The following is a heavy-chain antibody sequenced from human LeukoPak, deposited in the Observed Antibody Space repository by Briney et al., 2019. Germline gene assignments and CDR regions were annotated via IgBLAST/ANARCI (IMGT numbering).Heavy chain of an antibody. J-gene: IGHJ6*03. V-gene: IGHV3-30*02. CDR1: GFTFSSYG. CDR3: AKDSKDYYYYMDV. Sequence: AGGPLRLSCAASGFTFSSYGMHWVRQAPGKGLEWVAFIRYDGSNKYYADSVKGRFTISRDNSKNTLYLQMNSLRAEDTAVYYCAKDSKDYYYYMDVWGKGTTVTVSS. CDR2: IRYDGSNK.